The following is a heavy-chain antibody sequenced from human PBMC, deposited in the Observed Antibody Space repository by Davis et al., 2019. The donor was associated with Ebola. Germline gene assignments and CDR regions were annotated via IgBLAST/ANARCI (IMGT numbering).Heavy chain of an antibody. CDR3: AREVVAATRVYYYYGMDV. Sequence: TLSLTCTVSGGSISSYYWSWIRQPPGKALEWLARIDWDDDKYYSTSLKTRLTISKDTSKNQVVLTMTNMDPVDTATYYCAREVVAATRVYYYYGMDVWGQGTTVTVSS. CDR2: IDWDDDK. V-gene: IGHV2-70*11. CDR1: GGSISSYYW. J-gene: IGHJ6*02. D-gene: IGHD2-15*01.